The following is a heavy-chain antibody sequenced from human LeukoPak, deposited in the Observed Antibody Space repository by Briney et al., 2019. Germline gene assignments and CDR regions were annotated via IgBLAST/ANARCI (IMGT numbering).Heavy chain of an antibody. D-gene: IGHD4-11*01. CDR3: ARDAQRGFDYSNSLKY. CDR1: GFIFSYHG. CDR2: IWSDGTNR. Sequence: GRSLRLSCSASGFIFSYHGMHWVRQAPGKGLEWVAVIWSDGTNRFYAGSVKGRFTISRDNSQNSVFLQMNSLRVEDTAMYYCARDAQRGFDYSNSLKYWGHGTLVTVSS. J-gene: IGHJ4*01. V-gene: IGHV3-33*01.